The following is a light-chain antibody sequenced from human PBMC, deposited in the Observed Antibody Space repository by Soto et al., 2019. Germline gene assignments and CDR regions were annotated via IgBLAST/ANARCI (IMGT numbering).Light chain of an antibody. CDR2: ENN. J-gene: IGLJ2*01. V-gene: IGLV1-51*02. CDR1: SSNIGNNY. Sequence: QSVLTQPPSVSAAPGQKVTISCSGSSSNIGNNYVSWYQQLPGTAPKLLIYENNKRPSGIPDRFSGSKSGTSATLGITGLQTRDEADYYCGTWDSSLCARGVFGGGTQLTVL. CDR3: GTWDSSLCARGV.